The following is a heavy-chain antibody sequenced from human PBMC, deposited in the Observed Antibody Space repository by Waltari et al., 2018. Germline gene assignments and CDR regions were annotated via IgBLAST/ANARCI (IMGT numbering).Heavy chain of an antibody. J-gene: IGHJ5*02. CDR1: GYTFTSYD. CDR2: MNPNSGNT. D-gene: IGHD3-10*01. CDR3: ARHYYYGSGSPTNWFDP. V-gene: IGHV1-8*03. Sequence: QVQLVQSGAEVKKPGASVKVSCKASGYTFTSYDINWVRQATGQGLEWMGWMNPNSGNTGYAQKFQGRVTITRNTSISTAYMELSSLRSEDTAVYYCARHYYYGSGSPTNWFDPWGQGTLVTVSS.